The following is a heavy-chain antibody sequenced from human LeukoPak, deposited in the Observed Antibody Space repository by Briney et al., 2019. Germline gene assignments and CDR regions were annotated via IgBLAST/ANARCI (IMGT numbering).Heavy chain of an antibody. CDR1: GLTFSSYA. V-gene: IGHV3-30-3*01. CDR3: ARVFQLHGGLDY. CDR2: ISYDGSNK. Sequence: GGSLRLSCAASGLTFSSYAMHWVRQAPGKGLEWVAVISYDGSNKYYADSVKGRFTISRDNSKNTLYLQMNSLRAEDTAVYYCARVFQLHGGLDYWGQGTLVTVSS. D-gene: IGHD4-23*01. J-gene: IGHJ4*02.